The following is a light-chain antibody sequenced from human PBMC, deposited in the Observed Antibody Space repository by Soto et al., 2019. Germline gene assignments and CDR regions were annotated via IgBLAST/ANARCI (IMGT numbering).Light chain of an antibody. CDR2: KAS. J-gene: IGKJ1*01. CDR3: QQYNSYSFWT. V-gene: IGKV1-5*03. Sequence: DIQMTQSPSSVSASVGDRVTITCQASQDISNYLNWYQQKPGKAPKLLIYKASSLESGVPSRFSGSGSGTEFTLTISSLQPDDFATYYCQQYNSYSFWTFGQGTKVDIK. CDR1: QDISNY.